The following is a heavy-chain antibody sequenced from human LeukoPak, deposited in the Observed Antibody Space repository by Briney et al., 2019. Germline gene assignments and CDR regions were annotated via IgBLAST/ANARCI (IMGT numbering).Heavy chain of an antibody. CDR2: INPNSGGT. CDR3: ARDGSPGYYYMDV. D-gene: IGHD3-10*01. J-gene: IGHJ6*03. CDR1: GYTFIGYY. Sequence: ASVKVSCKASGYTFIGYYMHWVRQAPGQGLEWMGWINPNSGGTNYAQKFQGRVTMTRDTSISTAYMELGRLRSDDTAVYYCARDGSPGYYYMDVWGKGTTVTVSS. V-gene: IGHV1-2*02.